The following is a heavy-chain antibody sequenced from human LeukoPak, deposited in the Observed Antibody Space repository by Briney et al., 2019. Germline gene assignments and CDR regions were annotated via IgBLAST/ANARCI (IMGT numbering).Heavy chain of an antibody. CDR3: AKAWYDILTGYLFDY. J-gene: IGHJ4*02. Sequence: GGSLRLSCAASGFTFSSYGMHWVRQAPGKGLEWVAVISYDGSNKYYADSVKGRFTISRDNSKNTLYLQMNSLRAEDTAVYYCAKAWYDILTGYLFDYWGQGTLVTVSS. V-gene: IGHV3-30*18. D-gene: IGHD3-9*01. CDR2: ISYDGSNK. CDR1: GFTFSSYG.